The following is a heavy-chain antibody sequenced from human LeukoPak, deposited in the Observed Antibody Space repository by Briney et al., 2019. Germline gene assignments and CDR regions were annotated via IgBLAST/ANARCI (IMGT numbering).Heavy chain of an antibody. CDR2: ISSSSSYI. V-gene: IGHV3-21*01. CDR1: GFTFSSYS. CDR3: ARGGRSFYYMDV. Sequence: GGSLRLSCAASGFTFSSYSMNWVRQAPGKGLEWVSSISSSSSYIYYADSVKGRFTISRDNAKNSLYLQMNSLRAEDTAVYYCARGGRSFYYMDVWGKGTTVTISS. J-gene: IGHJ6*03. D-gene: IGHD6-6*01.